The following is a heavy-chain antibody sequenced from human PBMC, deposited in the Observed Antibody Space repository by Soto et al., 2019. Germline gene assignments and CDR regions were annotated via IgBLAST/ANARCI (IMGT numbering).Heavy chain of an antibody. V-gene: IGHV1-18*01. CDR1: GYTFTSYG. Sequence: QVQLVQSGAEVKKPGASVKVSCKASGYTFTSYGISWVRQAPGQGLEWMGWISAYNGNTNYAQKLQGRVTMATDTSTGADDRELRSLRSDDTAVYYCARDLESGSGWYVDYCGQGTMVTVSS. CDR3: ARDLESGSGWYVDY. D-gene: IGHD6-19*01. J-gene: IGHJ4*02. CDR2: ISAYNGNT.